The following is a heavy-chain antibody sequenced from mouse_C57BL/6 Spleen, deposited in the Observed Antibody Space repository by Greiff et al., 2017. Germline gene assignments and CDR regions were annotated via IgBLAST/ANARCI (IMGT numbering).Heavy chain of an antibody. V-gene: IGHV5-9-1*02. D-gene: IGHD2-3*01. CDR3: TRDYNGYYDYAMDY. CDR1: GFTFSSYA. J-gene: IGHJ4*01. Sequence: EVNVVESGEGLVKPGGSLKLSCAASGFTFSSYAMSWVRQTPEKRLEWVAYISSGGDYIYYADTVKGRFTISRDNARNTLYLQMSSLKSEDTAMYYCTRDYNGYYDYAMDYWGQGTSVTVSS. CDR2: ISSGGDYI.